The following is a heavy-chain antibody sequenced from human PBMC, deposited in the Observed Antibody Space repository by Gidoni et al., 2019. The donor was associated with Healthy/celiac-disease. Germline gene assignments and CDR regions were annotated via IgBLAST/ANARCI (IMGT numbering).Heavy chain of an antibody. D-gene: IGHD6-19*01. J-gene: IGHJ4*02. Sequence: QVQLVASGGGVVQPGRSLRLSCAASGFTFSRYGMHWVRQALGKGLEWVAVIWYDGSNKYYADSVKGRFTISRDNSKNTLYLQMNSLRAEDTAVYYCARDELVSSGWYYFDYWGQGTLVTVSS. CDR1: GFTFSRYG. CDR3: ARDELVSSGWYYFDY. V-gene: IGHV3-33*01. CDR2: IWYDGSNK.